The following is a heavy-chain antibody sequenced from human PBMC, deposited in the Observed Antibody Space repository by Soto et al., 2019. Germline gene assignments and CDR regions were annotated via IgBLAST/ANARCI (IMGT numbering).Heavy chain of an antibody. CDR3: AGGDSGSFDS. CDR2: ISFSGSTI. V-gene: IGHV3-11*01. CDR1: GVKFSDYY. J-gene: IGHJ4*02. Sequence: GGSLRLCCAACGVKFSDYYFTWIRQAPGKGLEWVSYISFSGSTIYYADSVKGRFTISRDNAKNSLYLQMNNLRPEDTAVYYCAGGDSGSFDSWGQGNLVTVSS. D-gene: IGHD3-16*01.